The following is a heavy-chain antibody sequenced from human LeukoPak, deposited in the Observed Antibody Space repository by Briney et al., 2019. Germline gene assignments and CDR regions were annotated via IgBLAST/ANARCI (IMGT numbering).Heavy chain of an antibody. J-gene: IGHJ3*02. CDR2: ISAYNGNT. CDR1: GYTFTSYG. D-gene: IGHD3-9*01. Sequence: ASVKVSCKASGYTFTSYGISWVRQAPGQGLEWMGWISAYNGNTNYAQKFQGWVTMTRDTSISTAYMELSRLRSDDTAVYYCAMNGPILTGDSDAFDIWGQGTMVTVSS. V-gene: IGHV1-18*01. CDR3: AMNGPILTGDSDAFDI.